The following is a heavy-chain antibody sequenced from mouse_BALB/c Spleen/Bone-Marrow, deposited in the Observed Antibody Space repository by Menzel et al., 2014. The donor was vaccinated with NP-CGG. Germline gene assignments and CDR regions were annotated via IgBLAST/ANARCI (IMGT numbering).Heavy chain of an antibody. CDR2: ISCYNGAT. CDR1: DYSFTDYY. D-gene: IGHD1-1*01. V-gene: IGHV1S34*01. Sequence: LVKTGASVKISCKASDYSFTDYYMHWVKQTHGKSLEWIGYISCYNGATSYNQKFKGKATFTVDTSSSTAYMQFSSLTSEDSAVYYCARSEGIYYYGSSYAMDYWXQXXSVTXSS. CDR3: ARSEGIYYYGSSYAMDY. J-gene: IGHJ4*01.